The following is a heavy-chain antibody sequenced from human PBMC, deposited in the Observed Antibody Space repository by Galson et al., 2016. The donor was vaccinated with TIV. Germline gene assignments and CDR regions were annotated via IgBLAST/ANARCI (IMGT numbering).Heavy chain of an antibody. CDR3: ARASSDYFYNYGMDV. D-gene: IGHD6-19*01. V-gene: IGHV2-70*11. Sequence: PALVKPPQTLTLTCTFSGFSLRRSRMCVTWMRQLPGKALEWLARIDGDDDTYYNNFLATRLFITKDTSRNQVVLTLTNLDPADTATYYCARASSDYFYNYGMDVWGQGTTVTVS. CDR2: IDGDDDT. J-gene: IGHJ6*02. CDR1: GFSLRRSRMC.